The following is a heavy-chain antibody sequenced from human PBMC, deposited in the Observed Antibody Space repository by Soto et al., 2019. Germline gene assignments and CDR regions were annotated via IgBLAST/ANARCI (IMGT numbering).Heavy chain of an antibody. J-gene: IGHJ4*01. Sequence: SETLSLTCTVSGGSISSGDYYWSWIRQPPGKGLEWIGYIYYSGSTYYNPSLKSRVTISVDTSKNQFSLKLSSVTAADTAVYYCARVRGQYYDYVWGSYRYTYFDYWGHGTLVTVSS. CDR2: IYYSGST. V-gene: IGHV4-30-4*01. CDR3: ARVRGQYYDYVWGSYRYTYFDY. D-gene: IGHD3-16*02. CDR1: GGSISSGDYY.